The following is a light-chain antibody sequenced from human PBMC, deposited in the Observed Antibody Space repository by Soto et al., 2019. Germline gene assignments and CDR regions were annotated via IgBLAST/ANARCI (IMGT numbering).Light chain of an antibody. CDR3: SSYTTSSTVV. J-gene: IGLJ2*01. CDR1: SSDVGGYNY. CDR2: DVS. V-gene: IGLV2-14*03. Sequence: QSVLTLPASVSGSPGQSITISCTGSSSDVGGYNYVSWYQQHHPGKAPKLMIYDVSNRPSGVSNRFSGSKSGNTASLTISGLQAEDEADYYCSSYTTSSTVVFGGGTKLTVL.